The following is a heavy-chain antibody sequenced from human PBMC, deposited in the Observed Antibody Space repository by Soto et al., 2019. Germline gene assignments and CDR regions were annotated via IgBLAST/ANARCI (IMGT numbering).Heavy chain of an antibody. Sequence: PVVPLRLSFAASGCTFSNYSMNWVRQAPEKGQEWVSYISSSSSTIYYADSVKGRFTISRDNAKNSLYLQMNSLRAEDTAVYYCARDRRRRYNWNRDAFDIWGQGTMVXVSS. D-gene: IGHD1-1*01. CDR3: ARDRRRRYNWNRDAFDI. CDR1: GCTFSNYS. J-gene: IGHJ3*02. CDR2: ISSSSSTI. V-gene: IGHV3-48*01.